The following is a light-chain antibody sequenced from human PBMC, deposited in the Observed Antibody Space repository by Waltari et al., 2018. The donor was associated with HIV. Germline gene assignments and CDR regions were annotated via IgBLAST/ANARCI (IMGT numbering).Light chain of an antibody. Sequence: QSVLTQPPSASETPGQRVTISCSGSSSNIGGNYVYWYQHLPGTAPKLLIYRNNQLPSGVPDRFSGSNAGASASLAISGLRSEDEADYYCAAWDDSLSGWVFGGGTKLTVL. J-gene: IGLJ3*02. CDR3: AAWDDSLSGWV. V-gene: IGLV1-47*01. CDR1: SSNIGGNY. CDR2: RNN.